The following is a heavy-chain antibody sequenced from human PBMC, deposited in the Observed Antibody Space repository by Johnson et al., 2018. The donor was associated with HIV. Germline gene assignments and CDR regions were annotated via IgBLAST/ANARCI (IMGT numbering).Heavy chain of an antibody. CDR1: GFTFSDYY. D-gene: IGHD2-2*01. V-gene: IGHV3-11*04. CDR2: ISSSGSTI. Sequence: MQLVESGGGVVQPGRSLRLSCAASGFTFSDYYMSWIRQAPGKGLEWVSYISSSGSTIYYADSVKGRFTISRDNAKNSLYLQMHSLRAEDTAVYYCARDRWYCSSTSCQKDAFDIWGQGTMVTVSS. CDR3: ARDRWYCSSTSCQKDAFDI. J-gene: IGHJ3*02.